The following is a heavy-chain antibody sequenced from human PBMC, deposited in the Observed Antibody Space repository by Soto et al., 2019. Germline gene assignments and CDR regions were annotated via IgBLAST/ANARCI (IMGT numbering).Heavy chain of an antibody. J-gene: IGHJ4*02. Sequence: SETLSLTCTVSGGSISSSSYYWGWIRQPPGKGLEWIGSIYYSGSTYYNPSLKSRVTISVDTSKNQFSLKLSSVTAADTAVYYCARQGSSSSRYYFDYWGQGTLVTVSS. V-gene: IGHV4-39*01. CDR2: IYYSGST. CDR1: GGSISSSSYY. D-gene: IGHD6-6*01. CDR3: ARQGSSSSRYYFDY.